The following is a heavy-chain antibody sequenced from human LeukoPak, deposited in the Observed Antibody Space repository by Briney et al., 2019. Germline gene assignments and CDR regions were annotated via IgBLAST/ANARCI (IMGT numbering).Heavy chain of an antibody. D-gene: IGHD4-17*01. J-gene: IGHJ6*02. V-gene: IGHV1-3*01. CDR1: GYTFISYG. Sequence: ASVKVSCKASGYTFISYGIYWVRQAPGQRLEWMGWINAGNGDTKYSQKFQGRVTITRDTSASTAYMELSSLRSEDTAVYYCARDHDYGDYNYYYGMDVWGQGTTVTVSS. CDR3: ARDHDYGDYNYYYGMDV. CDR2: INAGNGDT.